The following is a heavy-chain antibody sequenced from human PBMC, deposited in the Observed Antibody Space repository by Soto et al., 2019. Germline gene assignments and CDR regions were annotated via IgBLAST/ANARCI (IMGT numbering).Heavy chain of an antibody. CDR3: ARGRGYSYGLDP. Sequence: SETLSLTCTVPGDSIRSNNNYWSWIRQPPGEGLEWIGFISYSGTTSYSPSLKSRVAISLDTSKNQFSLSLSSVTAADTAVYYCARGRGYSYGLDPWGQGTLVTVS. CDR1: GDSIRSNNNY. D-gene: IGHD5-18*01. J-gene: IGHJ5*02. V-gene: IGHV4-30-4*01. CDR2: ISYSGTT.